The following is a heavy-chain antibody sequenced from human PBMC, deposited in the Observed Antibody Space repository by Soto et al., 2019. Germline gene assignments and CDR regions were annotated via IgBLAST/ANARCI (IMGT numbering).Heavy chain of an antibody. CDR3: VRAGIAASYNY. D-gene: IGHD6-6*01. Sequence: QVQLQQWGAGLLKPSETLSLTCAVYGGSFSGYYWSWIRQPPGKGLEWIGEINHSGSTNYNPSLKSRVTISVDTSKNQFSLKLSSVTAADTAVYYCVRAGIAASYNYWGQGTLVTVSS. CDR2: INHSGST. J-gene: IGHJ4*02. V-gene: IGHV4-34*01. CDR1: GGSFSGYY.